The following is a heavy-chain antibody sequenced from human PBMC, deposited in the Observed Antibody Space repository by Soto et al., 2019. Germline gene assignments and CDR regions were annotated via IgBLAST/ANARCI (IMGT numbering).Heavy chain of an antibody. J-gene: IGHJ4*02. CDR1: GFTFDDYG. D-gene: IGHD3-10*01. CDR3: ARGPEYYYGSGSFS. V-gene: IGHV3-20*04. Sequence: GGSLRLSCAASGFTFDDYGMSWVRQAPGKGLKWVSGINWNGGSTGYADSVKGRFTISRDNAKNSLYLQMNSLRAEDTALYYCARGPEYYYGSGSFSWGQGTLVTVSS. CDR2: INWNGGST.